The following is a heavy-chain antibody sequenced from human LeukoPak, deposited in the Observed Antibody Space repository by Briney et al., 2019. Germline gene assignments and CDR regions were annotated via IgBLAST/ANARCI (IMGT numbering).Heavy chain of an antibody. Sequence: SETLSLTCGVSGGPISGYYWTWIRQPPGKGLEWIGYMYYLGSSNYNPSLKSRVSISINTSKNQFSLSLTSVTAADTAVYYCARQGYCHSSSCVRGAFDIWGQGTMVTVSS. CDR3: ARQGYCHSSSCVRGAFDI. V-gene: IGHV4-59*08. D-gene: IGHD2-2*01. CDR2: MYYLGSS. J-gene: IGHJ3*02. CDR1: GGPISGYY.